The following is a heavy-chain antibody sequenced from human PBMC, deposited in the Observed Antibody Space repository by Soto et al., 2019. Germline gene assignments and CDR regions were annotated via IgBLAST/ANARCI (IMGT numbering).Heavy chain of an antibody. CDR2: ISSSSSYI. V-gene: IGHV3-21*01. CDR3: ARDQPGYSYGYGLGY. D-gene: IGHD5-18*01. J-gene: IGHJ4*02. Sequence: SLRLSSAASGFTFSPYSRIRVRQAPGKGLEWVSSISSSSSYIYYADSVKGRFTISRDNAKNSLYLQMNSLRAEDTAVYYCARDQPGYSYGYGLGYWGQGT. CDR1: GFTFSPYS.